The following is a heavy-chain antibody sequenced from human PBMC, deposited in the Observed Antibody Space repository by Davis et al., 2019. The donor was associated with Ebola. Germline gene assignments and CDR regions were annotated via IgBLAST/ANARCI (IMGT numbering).Heavy chain of an antibody. CDR1: GFTFSNYA. V-gene: IGHV3-23*01. Sequence: GESLKISCAASGFTFSNYAMSWVRQAPGKGLEWVSGISGSGATTYYADSVKGRFTISRDNSKNTLYLQMNSLRADDTALYYCAPKKAGSHPFDCWGRGTLVTVSS. D-gene: IGHD6-19*01. CDR2: ISGSGATT. J-gene: IGHJ4*02. CDR3: APKKAGSHPFDC.